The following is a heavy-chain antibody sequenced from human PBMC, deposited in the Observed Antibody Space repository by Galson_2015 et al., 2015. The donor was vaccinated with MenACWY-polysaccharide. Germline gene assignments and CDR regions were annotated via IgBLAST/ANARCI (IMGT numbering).Heavy chain of an antibody. D-gene: IGHD2-15*01. J-gene: IGHJ4*02. CDR1: GYTFNNYA. V-gene: IGHV1-18*04. CDR2: INTYNGNT. Sequence: SVKVSCKASGYTFNNYAINWVRQAPGQGLEWMGWINTYNGNTNYAQKVHGRVTVIADSNTAYMELQSLRSDDTAVYYCARDAGGTEDYWGQGTLVTVFS. CDR3: ARDAGGTEDY.